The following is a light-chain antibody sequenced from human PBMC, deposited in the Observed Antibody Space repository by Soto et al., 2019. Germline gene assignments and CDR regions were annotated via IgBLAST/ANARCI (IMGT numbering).Light chain of an antibody. J-gene: IGLJ2*01. CDR3: QTWGSGIQL. V-gene: IGLV4-69*01. Sequence: QLVLTQSPSASASLGASVNLTCTLSSGHSSYAIAWHQQQPERGPRYLMKLNSDGSHFKGDGIPDRFSGSSSGAERYLTISSLQSEDEADYYCQTWGSGIQLFGGGTKVTVL. CDR2: LNSDGSH. CDR1: SGHSSYA.